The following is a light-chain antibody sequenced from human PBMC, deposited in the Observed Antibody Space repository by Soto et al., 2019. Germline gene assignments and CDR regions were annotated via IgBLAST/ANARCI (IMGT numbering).Light chain of an antibody. Sequence: EIVLTQSPATLSLSPGDRAALSCRASQSVGTYLAWYQQKPGQAPRLLVYDASTRATGIPARFSATGSGTDFTLTISSLEPEDFAVYYCQQRSNWPRGTFGQGTKVEIK. V-gene: IGKV3-11*01. CDR2: DAS. CDR1: QSVGTY. CDR3: QQRSNWPRGT. J-gene: IGKJ2*02.